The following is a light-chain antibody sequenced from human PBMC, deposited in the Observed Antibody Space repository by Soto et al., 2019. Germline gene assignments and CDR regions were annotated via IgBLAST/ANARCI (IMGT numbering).Light chain of an antibody. CDR2: AAS. J-gene: IGKJ1*01. CDR3: LQHSTYPLT. Sequence: DIQMTQFPSSLSASVGDRVTITCRASQGIRNDLAWYQQKPGKAPKRLIYAASSLRSGVRSRFSGSGSETEFTLAISSLQPEDFATFYCLQHSTYPLTFGQGTKVEIK. V-gene: IGKV1-17*01. CDR1: QGIRND.